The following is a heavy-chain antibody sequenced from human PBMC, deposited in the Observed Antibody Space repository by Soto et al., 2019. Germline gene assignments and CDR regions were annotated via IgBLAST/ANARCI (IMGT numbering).Heavy chain of an antibody. CDR1: GYTFTSYG. CDR3: ARDKFQLTRRRPPRSSHL. CDR2: ISAYNGNT. Sequence: ASVKVSCKASGYTFTSYGISWVRQAPGQGLEWMGWISAYNGNTNYAQKLQGRVTMTTDTSASTASMELSSLRSEDTAVYYCARDKFQLTRRRPPRSSHLWGQGTL. D-gene: IGHD5-18*01. V-gene: IGHV1-18*01. J-gene: IGHJ1*01.